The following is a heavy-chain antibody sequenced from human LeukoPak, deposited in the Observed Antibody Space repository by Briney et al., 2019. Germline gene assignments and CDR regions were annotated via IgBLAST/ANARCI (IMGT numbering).Heavy chain of an antibody. J-gene: IGHJ4*02. V-gene: IGHV1-2*02. CDR1: GYTFTGYY. Sequence: ASVKVSCKASGYTFTGYYTHWVRQAPGQGLEWMGWINPNSGGTNYAQKFQGRVTMTRDTSISTAYMELSRLRSDDTAVYYCARSIAVAGTLDYWGQGTLVTVSS. CDR2: INPNSGGT. CDR3: ARSIAVAGTLDY. D-gene: IGHD6-19*01.